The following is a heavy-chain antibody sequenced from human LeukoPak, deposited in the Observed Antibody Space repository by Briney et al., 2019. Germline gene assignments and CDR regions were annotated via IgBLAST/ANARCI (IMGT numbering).Heavy chain of an antibody. Sequence: GWTLRLSCAASGFTFSSYGMSWVRQAPGKGLEWVSAISGSGGSTYYADSVKGRFTISRDNSKNTLYLQMNSLRAEDTAVYYCASSTYYDILTPFDPWGQGTLVTVSS. CDR1: GFTFSSYG. D-gene: IGHD3-9*01. J-gene: IGHJ5*02. CDR2: ISGSGGST. CDR3: ASSTYYDILTPFDP. V-gene: IGHV3-23*01.